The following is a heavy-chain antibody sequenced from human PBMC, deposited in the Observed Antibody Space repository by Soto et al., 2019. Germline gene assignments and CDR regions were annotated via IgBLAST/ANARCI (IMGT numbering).Heavy chain of an antibody. Sequence: GESLKISCKGSGYTFTDYWIGWVRQLAGEGLEWVGIIYPGDSGTRYSPSFQGHVTITVDKSTSTAYMQWNTLKAWETAMYYCARYISNFRYYYYAMEVWGPGTTVTVSS. J-gene: IGHJ6*01. D-gene: IGHD4-4*01. CDR2: IYPGDSGT. CDR1: GYTFTDYW. V-gene: IGHV5-51*01. CDR3: ARYISNFRYYYYAMEV.